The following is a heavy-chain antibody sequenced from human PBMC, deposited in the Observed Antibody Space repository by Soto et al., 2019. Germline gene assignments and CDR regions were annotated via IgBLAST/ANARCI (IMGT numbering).Heavy chain of an antibody. CDR3: ARDYYHSPGTTMGADIDY. J-gene: IGHJ4*02. Sequence: QVQLVQSGAEVKKPGASVKVSCKASGYTFTSYGISWVRQAPGQGLEWMGWISAYNGNTNYAQKLQGRVTMTTDTSTSTAYMEMRSLRDDDTAVYYCARDYYHSPGTTMGADIDYWGQGTLVTVSS. CDR1: GYTFTSYG. CDR2: ISAYNGNT. V-gene: IGHV1-18*01. D-gene: IGHD1-1*01.